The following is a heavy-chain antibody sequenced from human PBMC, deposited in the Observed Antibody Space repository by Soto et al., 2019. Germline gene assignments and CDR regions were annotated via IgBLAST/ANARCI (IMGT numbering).Heavy chain of an antibody. Sequence: QVQLVQSGAEVKKPGSSVKVSCKTSGGTFSSYAISWVRQAPGQGLEWMGGVIPIFDTANYAQKFQGRVTITADESTSTASMVLSSLRSEDTAVYYCARDDCISASYYYYYYCSMDVWGQGTTVTVSS. J-gene: IGHJ6*02. CDR2: VIPIFDTA. CDR1: GGTFSSYA. D-gene: IGHD2-2*01. V-gene: IGHV1-69*12. CDR3: ARDDCISASYYYYYYCSMDV.